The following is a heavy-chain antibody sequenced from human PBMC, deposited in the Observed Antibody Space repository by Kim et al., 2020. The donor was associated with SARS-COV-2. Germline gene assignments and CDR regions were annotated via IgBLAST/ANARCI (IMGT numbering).Heavy chain of an antibody. CDR2: IKSKTDGGTT. J-gene: IGHJ6*02. CDR3: TTAEYYDILTGYPFYYYYGMDV. V-gene: IGHV3-15*01. D-gene: IGHD3-9*01. Sequence: GGSLRLSCAASGFTFSNAWMSWVRQAPGKGLEWVGRIKSKTDGGTTDYAAPVKGRFTISRDDSKNTLYLQMNSLKTEDTAVYYCTTAEYYDILTGYPFYYYYGMDVWGQGTTVTVSS. CDR1: GFTFSNAW.